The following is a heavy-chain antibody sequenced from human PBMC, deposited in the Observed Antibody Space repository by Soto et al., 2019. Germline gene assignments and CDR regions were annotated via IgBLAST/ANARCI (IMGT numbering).Heavy chain of an antibody. CDR3: ARVRGIGSSSWYIGAHNAFDI. V-gene: IGHV1-2*02. CDR2: INPNSGGT. J-gene: IGHJ3*02. D-gene: IGHD6-13*01. CDR1: GYTFTGYY. Sequence: ASVKFSCKASGYTFTGYYMHWVRHAPGQGLEWMGWINPNSGGTNYAQKFQGRVTMTRDTSISTAYMELSRLRSDDTAVYYCARVRGIGSSSWYIGAHNAFDIWGQGTMVTVSS.